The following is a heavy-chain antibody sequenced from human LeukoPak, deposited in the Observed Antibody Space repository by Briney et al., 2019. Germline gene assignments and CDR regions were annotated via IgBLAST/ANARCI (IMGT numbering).Heavy chain of an antibody. J-gene: IGHJ3*02. CDR2: IYYSGST. D-gene: IGHD1-7*01. CDR3: ASNTGTTLGAFDI. Sequence: SDTLSLTCTVSGGSFSSYYWTWIRQPPGKGLEWIGYIYYSGSTNYNPSLKSRVTISVDTSKNQFSLKLSSVTAADTAVYYCASNTGTTLGAFDIWGQGTMVTVSS. CDR1: GGSFSSYY. V-gene: IGHV4-59*07.